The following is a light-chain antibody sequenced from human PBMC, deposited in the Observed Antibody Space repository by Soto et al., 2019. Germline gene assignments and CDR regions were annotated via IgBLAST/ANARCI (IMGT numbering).Light chain of an antibody. J-gene: IGLJ3*02. V-gene: IGLV2-23*02. CDR1: SSDVGSYNL. Sequence: QSALTQPASVAGSPGQSITISCTGTSSDVGSYNLVSWYQQHPGQAPKLMIYEVTKRPSGVSSRFSGSKSGTTASLTISGLQSEDEADYYCCSYAGSTTFVVFGGGTKLTVL. CDR3: CSYAGSTTFVV. CDR2: EVT.